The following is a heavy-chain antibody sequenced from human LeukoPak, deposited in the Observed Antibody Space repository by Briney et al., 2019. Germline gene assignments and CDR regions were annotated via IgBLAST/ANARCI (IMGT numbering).Heavy chain of an antibody. Sequence: GGSLRLSCAASGFTFSNAWMSWVRQAPGKGLEWVGRIKSKTDGGTTDYAAPVKGRFTISRDDSKNTLYLQMNSLKTEDTAVYYCTTEDLLYYDSSGYYRILSAYYYYYMDVWGKGTTVTVSS. CDR3: TTEDLLYYDSSGYYRILSAYYYYYMDV. D-gene: IGHD3-22*01. CDR1: GFTFSNAW. V-gene: IGHV3-15*01. CDR2: IKSKTDGGTT. J-gene: IGHJ6*03.